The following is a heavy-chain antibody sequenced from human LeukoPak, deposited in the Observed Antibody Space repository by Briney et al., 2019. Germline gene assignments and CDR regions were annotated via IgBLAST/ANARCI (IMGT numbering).Heavy chain of an antibody. CDR1: GFTFSSYG. D-gene: IGHD4-17*01. J-gene: IGHJ4*02. V-gene: IGHV3-30*02. CDR2: IQSDGSNK. Sequence: PGGSLRLSCAASGFTFSSYGMNWVRQAPGKGLEWVAFIQSDGSNKYYADSVKGRFTISRDNSKNTLYLQMNSLRAEDTAVYYCAKDRGGDYLNYFDYWGQGTLVTVSS. CDR3: AKDRGGDYLNYFDY.